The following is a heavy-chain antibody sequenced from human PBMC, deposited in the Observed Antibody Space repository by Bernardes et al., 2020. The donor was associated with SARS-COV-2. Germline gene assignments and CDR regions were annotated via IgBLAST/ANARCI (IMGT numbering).Heavy chain of an antibody. CDR2: ISGGRGST. D-gene: IGHD1-7*01. V-gene: IGHV3-23*01. J-gene: IGHJ5*02. CDR3: ANVGWNYKFDP. Sequence: GGSLRLSCAASGFTFSNYDMSWVRQAPGKGLEWVSAISGGRGSTYYADSVKGRFTISRDNSKNTLYLQMDSLRAEDTAVYYCANVGWNYKFDPWGQGTLGTVS. CDR1: GFTFSNYD.